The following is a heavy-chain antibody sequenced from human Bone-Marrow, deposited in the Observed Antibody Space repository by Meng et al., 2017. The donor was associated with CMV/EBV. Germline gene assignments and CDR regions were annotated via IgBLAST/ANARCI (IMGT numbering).Heavy chain of an antibody. CDR1: GDSISGTSYY. V-gene: IGHV3-7*01. CDR2: IKYDGSET. J-gene: IGHJ4*02. CDR3: ARENYFAY. Sequence: ETLSLTCTVSGDSISGTSYYWGWIRQAPGKGLEWVANIKYDGSETSYVGSVKGRFTISRDNAKNSLYLQMNNLRAEDTAVYYCARENYFAYWGQGTLVTVSS.